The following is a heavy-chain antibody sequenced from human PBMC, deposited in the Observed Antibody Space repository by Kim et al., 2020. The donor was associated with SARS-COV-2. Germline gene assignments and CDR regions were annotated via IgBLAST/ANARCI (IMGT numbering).Heavy chain of an antibody. CDR1: GYTFTGYY. Sequence: ASVKVSCKASGYTFTGYYMHWVRQAPGQGLEWMGWINPNSGSTNYAQKFQGRVTMTRDTSISTAYMELSRLRSDDTAVYYCARDRLLSGSYAHPYYFDYWGPGTLVTVSS. CDR3: ARDRLLSGSYAHPYYFDY. J-gene: IGHJ4*02. CDR2: INPNSGST. D-gene: IGHD1-26*01. V-gene: IGHV1-2*02.